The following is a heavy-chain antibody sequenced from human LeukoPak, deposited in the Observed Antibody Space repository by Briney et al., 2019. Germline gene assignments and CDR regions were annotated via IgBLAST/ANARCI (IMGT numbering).Heavy chain of an antibody. V-gene: IGHV3-23*01. Sequence: PGGSLRLSYAASGFTFSSYAMSWVRQAPGKGLEWVSAISGSGGSTAYADSVKGRFTISRDGSKSTLYLEMNSLRGEDTALYYCAKVTGLSDYYGSSGYYYNAFDIWGQGTMVAVSS. CDR3: AKVTGLSDYYGSSGYYYNAFDI. J-gene: IGHJ3*02. CDR1: GFTFSSYA. CDR2: ISGSGGST. D-gene: IGHD3-22*01.